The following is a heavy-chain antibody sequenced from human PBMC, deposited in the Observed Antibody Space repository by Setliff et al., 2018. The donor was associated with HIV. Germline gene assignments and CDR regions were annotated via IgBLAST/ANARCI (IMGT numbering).Heavy chain of an antibody. D-gene: IGHD6-19*01. CDR2: IYYSGSS. CDR1: GGSISSYY. V-gene: IGHV4-59*01. Sequence: LSLTCTVSGGSISSYYWSWIRQPPGKGLEWIGYIYYSGSSNHNPSLKSRVTISVDTSKNQFSLKLSSVTAADTAVYYCARGYPGIAVAGLSYYYYYYMDVWGKGTTVTVS. J-gene: IGHJ6*03. CDR3: ARGYPGIAVAGLSYYYYYYMDV.